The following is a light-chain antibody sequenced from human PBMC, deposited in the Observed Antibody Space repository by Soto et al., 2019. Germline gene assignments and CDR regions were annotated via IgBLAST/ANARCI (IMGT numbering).Light chain of an antibody. CDR1: QSVSTS. J-gene: IGKJ5*01. CDR2: DAS. CDR3: QQRSSWPPIT. V-gene: IGKV3-11*01. Sequence: EIVLTQSPATLSLSPGERATLSCRASQSVSTSLAWYQHQPGQAPRLLIHDASYRASGIPDRFSGSGSGTDFTLTISRLEPEDFAVYYCQQRSSWPPITFGQGTRLEIK.